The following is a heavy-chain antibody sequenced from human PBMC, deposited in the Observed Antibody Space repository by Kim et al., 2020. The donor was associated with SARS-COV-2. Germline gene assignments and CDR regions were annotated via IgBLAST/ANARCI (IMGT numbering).Heavy chain of an antibody. J-gene: IGHJ4*02. V-gene: IGHV3-53*01. D-gene: IGHD1-26*01. CDR1: GFTVSSTY. CDR3: ATLGIVGASTFDY. CDR2: IYGGGGT. Sequence: GGSLRLSCAASGFTVSSTYMSWVRQAPGEGLEWVSIIYGGGGTNYADSVKGRFNIPRDNSRNTLYLQMNSLRAEDTAVYYCATLGIVGASTFDYWGQGTLVTVSS.